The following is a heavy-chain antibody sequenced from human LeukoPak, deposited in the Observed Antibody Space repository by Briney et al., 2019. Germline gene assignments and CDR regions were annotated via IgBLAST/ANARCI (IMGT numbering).Heavy chain of an antibody. CDR3: ARVDDSSGAYFHYGMDV. D-gene: IGHD3-22*01. CDR2: ISYDGSNK. Sequence: GGSLRLSCAASGFTFSSYAMHWVRQAPGKGLEWVAVISYDGSNKYYADSVKGRFTISRDNSKNTLYLQMNSLRAEDTAVYYCARVDDSSGAYFHYGMDVWGQGTTVTVSS. V-gene: IGHV3-30-3*01. J-gene: IGHJ6*02. CDR1: GFTFSSYA.